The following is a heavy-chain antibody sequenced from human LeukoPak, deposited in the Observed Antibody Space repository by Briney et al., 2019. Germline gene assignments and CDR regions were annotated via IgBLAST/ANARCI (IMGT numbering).Heavy chain of an antibody. CDR2: INHSGST. CDR3: ARGEEQWLEWYFDL. CDR1: GASFSGYY. J-gene: IGHJ2*01. V-gene: IGHV4-34*01. Sequence: SETLSLTCAVYGASFSGYYWSWIRQPPGKGLEWIGEINHSGSTNYNPSLKSRVTISVDTSKNQFSLKLSSVTAADTAVYHCARGEEQWLEWYFDLWGRGTLVTVSS. D-gene: IGHD6-19*01.